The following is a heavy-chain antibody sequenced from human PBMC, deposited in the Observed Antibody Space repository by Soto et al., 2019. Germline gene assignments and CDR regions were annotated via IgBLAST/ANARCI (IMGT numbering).Heavy chain of an antibody. J-gene: IGHJ5*02. CDR1: GASIRSTDYY. D-gene: IGHD2-21*02. V-gene: IGHV4-30-4*01. CDR3: VRTASQGAVAPNWFDR. CDR2: VYYTGST. Sequence: SETLSLTCTVSGASIRSTDYYWSWIRQAPGKGLEWIGYVYYTGSTYYNPSLMSRLTISVDTSKNQFSLKLTPVTAAETAVYYCVRTASQGAVAPNWFDRWGQGTQGTVSS.